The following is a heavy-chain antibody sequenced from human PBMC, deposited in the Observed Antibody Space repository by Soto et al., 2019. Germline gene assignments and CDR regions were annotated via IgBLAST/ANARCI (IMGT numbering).Heavy chain of an antibody. CDR2: IDWDDDK. Sequence: SGPMLVNPTQTLTLTCTFSGFSLSTSGMCVSWIRQPPGKALEWLALIDWDDDKYYSTSLKTRLTISKDTSKNQVVLTMTNMDPVDTATYYCARIHHTVTRNYYYGMDVWGQGTTVTVSS. CDR3: ARIHHTVTRNYYYGMDV. J-gene: IGHJ6*02. V-gene: IGHV2-70*01. CDR1: GFSLSTSGMC. D-gene: IGHD4-17*01.